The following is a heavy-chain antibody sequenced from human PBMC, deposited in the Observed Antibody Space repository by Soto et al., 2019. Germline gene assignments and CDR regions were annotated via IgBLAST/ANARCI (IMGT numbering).Heavy chain of an antibody. Sequence: VQLVESGGGLVQPGGSLRLSCAASGFTVSSNYMSWVRQAPGKGLEWVSVIYSGGSTYYADSVKGRFTISRDNSKNTLYLQMNSLRAEDTAVYYCARDADYGDYIYYFDYWGQGTLVTVSS. CDR1: GFTVSSNY. D-gene: IGHD4-17*01. CDR3: ARDADYGDYIYYFDY. CDR2: IYSGGST. J-gene: IGHJ4*02. V-gene: IGHV3-66*01.